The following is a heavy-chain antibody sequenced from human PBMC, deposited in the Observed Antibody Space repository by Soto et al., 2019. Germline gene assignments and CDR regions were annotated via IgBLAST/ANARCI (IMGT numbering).Heavy chain of an antibody. V-gene: IGHV3-30-3*01. J-gene: IGHJ5*02. CDR2: ISYDGSNK. D-gene: IGHD6-19*01. Sequence: QVQLVESGGGVVQPGRSLRLSCAASGFTFSSYAMHWVRQAPGKGLEWVAVISYDGSNKYYADSVKGRFTISRDNSKNTLYLQMNSLRAEDTAVYYCARVGEQWLGNWFDPWGQGTLVTVSS. CDR1: GFTFSSYA. CDR3: ARVGEQWLGNWFDP.